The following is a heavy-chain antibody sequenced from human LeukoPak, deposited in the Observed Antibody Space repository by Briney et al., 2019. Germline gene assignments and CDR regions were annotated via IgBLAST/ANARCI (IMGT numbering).Heavy chain of an antibody. Sequence: PGRSLRLSCAASGFTFSSYAMHWVRQAPGKGLEWVAVISYDGSNKYYADSVKGRFTISRDNSKNTLYLQMNSLRAEDTAVYYCARDRDPFGEAPFDYWGQGTLVTVSS. J-gene: IGHJ4*02. D-gene: IGHD3-10*01. CDR1: GFTFSSYA. V-gene: IGHV3-30*04. CDR2: ISYDGSNK. CDR3: ARDRDPFGEAPFDY.